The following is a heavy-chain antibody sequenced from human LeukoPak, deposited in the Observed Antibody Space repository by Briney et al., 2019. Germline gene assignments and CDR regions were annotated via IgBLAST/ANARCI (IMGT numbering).Heavy chain of an antibody. Sequence: GGSLRLSCVASGFTFSTHSMSWVRKAPGKGLEWVSYISRSGSNIRYADSVKGRFTISRDNAKNSLYLQMNSLRAEDTAIYFCARDCDSGYSDGLCWGQGTLATVSS. V-gene: IGHV3-21*05. D-gene: IGHD5-18*01. CDR2: ISRSGSNI. J-gene: IGHJ4*02. CDR1: GFTFSTHS. CDR3: ARDCDSGYSDGLC.